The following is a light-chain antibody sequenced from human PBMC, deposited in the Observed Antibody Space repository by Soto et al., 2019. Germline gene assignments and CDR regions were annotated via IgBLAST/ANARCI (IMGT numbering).Light chain of an antibody. Sequence: QSVLTQPPSVSAAPGQKITISCSGSSSNIGESYVSWYQQIPGTAPKLLIYEDNKRPSGIPDRFSGSKSGTSATLGITGLQTGDEADYYCGTWHSDLNPGVFGGGTKVTVL. J-gene: IGLJ3*02. V-gene: IGLV1-51*02. CDR2: EDN. CDR3: GTWHSDLNPGV. CDR1: SSNIGESY.